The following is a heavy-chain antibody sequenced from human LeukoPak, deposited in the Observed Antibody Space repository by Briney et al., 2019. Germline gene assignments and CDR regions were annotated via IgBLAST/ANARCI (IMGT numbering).Heavy chain of an antibody. V-gene: IGHV3-23*01. D-gene: IGHD3-9*01. CDR3: AKWGDFDILTGYYVSDF. Sequence: GASLRLSCVASGFTFSNYAMSWVRQAPGKRLEWVSAVTGHGGSTYYADSVKGRFTISRDNSRNTLFLQMNSLRAEDTAIYYCAKWGDFDILTGYYVSDFWGQGTLVTVSS. J-gene: IGHJ4*02. CDR2: VTGHGGST. CDR1: GFTFSNYA.